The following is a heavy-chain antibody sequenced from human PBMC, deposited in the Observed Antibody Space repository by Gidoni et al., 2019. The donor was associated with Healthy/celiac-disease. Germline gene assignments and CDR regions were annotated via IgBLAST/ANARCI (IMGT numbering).Heavy chain of an antibody. D-gene: IGHD6-25*01. V-gene: IGHV1-58*01. Sequence: GNTNYAQKFQERVTITRDMSTSTAYMELSSLRSEDTAVYYCAAPHRVSLSGYDAFDIWGQGTMVTVSS. CDR3: AAPHRVSLSGYDAFDI. CDR2: GNT. J-gene: IGHJ3*02.